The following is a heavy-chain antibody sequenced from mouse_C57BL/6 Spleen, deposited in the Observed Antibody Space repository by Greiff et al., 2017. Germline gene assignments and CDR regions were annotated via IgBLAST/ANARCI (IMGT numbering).Heavy chain of an antibody. V-gene: IGHV1-61*01. D-gene: IGHD2-1*01. CDR1: GYTFTSYW. Sequence: QVQLQQPGAELVRPGSSVKLSCKASGYTFTSYWLDWVKQRPGQGLEWIGNIYPSDSETHYNQKFKDKATLTVDKSSSTAYMQLSSLTSEDSAVYYCARGDGNYSGDYWGQGTTLTVSS. J-gene: IGHJ2*01. CDR2: IYPSDSET. CDR3: ARGDGNYSGDY.